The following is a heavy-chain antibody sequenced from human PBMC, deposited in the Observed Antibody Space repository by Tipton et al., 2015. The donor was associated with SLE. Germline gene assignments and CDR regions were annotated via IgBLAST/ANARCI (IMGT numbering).Heavy chain of an antibody. CDR2: IGSSSRNI. V-gene: IGHV3-21*01. J-gene: IGHJ6*03. CDR3: ARGDLYGYLYMDV. Sequence: GSLRLSCTASGITFSSYSMNWVRQAPGKGLEWVSSIGSSSRNIYYADSVQGRFTISRDNAKNSLYLQMNSLRAEDTAVYYCARGDLYGYLYMDVWGKGTTVTVSS. CDR1: GITFSSYS. D-gene: IGHD5-18*01.